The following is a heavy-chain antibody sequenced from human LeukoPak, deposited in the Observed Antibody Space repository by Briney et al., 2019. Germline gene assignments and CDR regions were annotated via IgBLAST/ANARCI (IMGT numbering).Heavy chain of an antibody. J-gene: IGHJ4*02. CDR3: ARHLGATVNTLYYFDY. V-gene: IGHV6-1*01. Sequence: SQTLSLTCAISGDSVSSNSAAWNWIRQSPSRGLEWLGRTYYRSKWYNNYAVSVKSRISVNPDTSKNQFSLQLNSVTPEDTAVYYCARHLGATVNTLYYFDYWGQGTLVTVSS. CDR2: TYYRSKWYN. CDR1: GDSVSSNSAA. D-gene: IGHD4-17*01.